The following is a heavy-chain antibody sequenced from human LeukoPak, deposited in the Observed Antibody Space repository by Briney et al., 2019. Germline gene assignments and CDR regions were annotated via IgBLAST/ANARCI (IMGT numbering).Heavy chain of an antibody. CDR2: INTDGSST. CDR3: ARESLLIAAPFDY. V-gene: IGHV3-74*01. CDR1: GFTFSSYW. D-gene: IGHD6-6*01. Sequence: GGSLRLSCAASGFTFSSYWMHWVRQAPGKGLVWVSRINTDGSSTSYADSVKGRFTISRDDAKNTLYLQMNSLRAEDTAVYYCARESLLIAAPFDYWGQGTLVTVSS. J-gene: IGHJ4*02.